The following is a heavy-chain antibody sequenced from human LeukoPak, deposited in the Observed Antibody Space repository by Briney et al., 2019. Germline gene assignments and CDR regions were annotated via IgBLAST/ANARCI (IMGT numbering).Heavy chain of an antibody. CDR2: ISSSSTI. V-gene: IGHV3-48*01. Sequence: RGSLRLSCTASGFIFSTYSMSWVRQAPGKGLEWISYISSSSTIYYADSVKGRFTVSRDNAKNSVYLQMNSLRAEDTAVFYCARGGYGSAYCGLFDYWGQGTLVTVSS. D-gene: IGHD3-3*01. CDR1: GFIFSTYS. J-gene: IGHJ4*02. CDR3: ARGGYGSAYCGLFDY.